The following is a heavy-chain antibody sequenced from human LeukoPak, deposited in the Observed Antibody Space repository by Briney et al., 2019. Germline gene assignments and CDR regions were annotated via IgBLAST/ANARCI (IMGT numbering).Heavy chain of an antibody. V-gene: IGHV4-59*01. CDR1: GGSISSYY. Sequence: SETLSLTCTVSGGSISSYYWSWIRQPPGKGLEWIGYIYYSGSTNYNPSLKSRVTISVDTSKNQFSLKLSSVTAADTAVYYCARDGDSSGYYYEGDYWGQGTLVTVSS. CDR3: ARDGDSSGYYYEGDY. D-gene: IGHD3-22*01. J-gene: IGHJ4*02. CDR2: IYYSGST.